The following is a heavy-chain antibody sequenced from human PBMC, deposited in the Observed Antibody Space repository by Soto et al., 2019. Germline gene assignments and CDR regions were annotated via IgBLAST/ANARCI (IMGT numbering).Heavy chain of an antibody. CDR2: ISGSGGST. D-gene: IGHD3-22*01. J-gene: IGHJ4*02. CDR3: ATFSGYHPNFGC. V-gene: IGHV3-23*01. Sequence: HPGGSLRLSCAASGFTFSSYAMSWVRQAPGKGLEWVSAISGSGGSTYYADSVKGRFTISRDNSKNTLYLQMNSLRAEDTAVDYCATFSGYHPNFGCWGQGSLGTVPS. CDR1: GFTFSSYA.